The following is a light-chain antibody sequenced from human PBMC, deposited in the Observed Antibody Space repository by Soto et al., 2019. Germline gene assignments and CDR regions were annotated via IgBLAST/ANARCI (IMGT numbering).Light chain of an antibody. CDR3: QQYYSSPPFT. J-gene: IGKJ3*01. Sequence: DIVMTQSPDSLAVSLGERATINCKSSQSVLYSSDNKNYLAWYQQKPGQPPKVLMYWASIRESGVPDRFSGSGSWTDFSLTISSLQAEDVAVYYCQQYYSSPPFTFGPGTKVDIK. CDR1: QSVLYSSDNKNY. V-gene: IGKV4-1*01. CDR2: WAS.